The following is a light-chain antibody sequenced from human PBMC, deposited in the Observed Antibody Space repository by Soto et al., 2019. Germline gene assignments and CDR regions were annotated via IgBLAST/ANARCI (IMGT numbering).Light chain of an antibody. Sequence: IQMTQSPTSLSASVGDRVTITCQASQYINKYLNWYQQKPGKAPKLLIYDASNLETGVPSRFSGSGSGTHFTLTITSLQPEDFATYYCLRYADVPPEFTFGPGTKVDIK. CDR1: QYINKY. V-gene: IGKV1-33*01. CDR2: DAS. J-gene: IGKJ3*01. CDR3: LRYADVPPEFT.